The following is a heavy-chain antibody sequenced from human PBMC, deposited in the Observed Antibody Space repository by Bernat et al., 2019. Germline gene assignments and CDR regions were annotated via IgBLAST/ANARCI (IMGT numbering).Heavy chain of an antibody. CDR2: INGDGSHK. CDR1: DFMFSSSP. D-gene: IGHD2-15*01. J-gene: IGHJ5*01. CDR3: TGDRGSLGDS. V-gene: IGHV3-74*01. Sequence: EVQVVESGGGSVQPGGSLRLSCSASDFMFSSSPMHWVSQVPGQGLMWVSRINGDGSHKTYADSVKGRFNISRDNAKNTMYLQMSSLRVEDTALYYCTGDRGSLGDSWGQGTLVTVSS.